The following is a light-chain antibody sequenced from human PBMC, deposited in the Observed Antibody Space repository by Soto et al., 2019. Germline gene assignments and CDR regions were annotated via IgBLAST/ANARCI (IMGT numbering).Light chain of an antibody. V-gene: IGKV3-20*01. CDR2: GAS. CDR1: QSVSSNS. Sequence: EIVLTQSPGTLSLSPGERATLSCRASQSVSSNSLAWYQQKPGQAPRLLIYGASTRATGIPDRFSGSGSGTDFTLTISRLEHEDLAVYFCHQYGSSRTFGQGTKVEI. J-gene: IGKJ1*01. CDR3: HQYGSSRT.